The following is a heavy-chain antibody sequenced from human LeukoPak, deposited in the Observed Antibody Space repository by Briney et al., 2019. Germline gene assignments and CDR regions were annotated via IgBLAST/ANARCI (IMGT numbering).Heavy chain of an antibody. CDR3: ASPAAGTNFAC. CDR2: ISSSSSYT. J-gene: IGHJ4*02. Sequence: GGSLRLSCAASGFTFSDYYMSWIRQAPGKGLEWISYISSSSSYTNYADSVKGRFTISRDNARNSLYLQMNSLRAEDTAVYYCASPAAGTNFACWGQGTLVTVS. CDR1: GFTFSDYY. D-gene: IGHD6-13*01. V-gene: IGHV3-11*03.